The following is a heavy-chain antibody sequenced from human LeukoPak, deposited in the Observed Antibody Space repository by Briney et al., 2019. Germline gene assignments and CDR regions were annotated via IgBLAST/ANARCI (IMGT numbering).Heavy chain of an antibody. CDR3: ARRQYSSGWYDY. D-gene: IGHD6-19*01. CDR2: IYYSGST. V-gene: IGHV4-59*11. J-gene: IGHJ4*02. Sequence: SETLSLTCTVSGGSISSHYWSWIRQPPGKGLEWIGCIYYSGSTNYNPSLKSRVTISVDTSKNQFSLKLSSVTAADTAVYYCARRQYSSGWYDYWGQGTLVTVSS. CDR1: GGSISSHY.